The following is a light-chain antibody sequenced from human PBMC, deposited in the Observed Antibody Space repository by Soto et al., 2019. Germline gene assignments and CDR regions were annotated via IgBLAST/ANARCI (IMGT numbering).Light chain of an antibody. CDR2: DTS. CDR1: QSINSRS. CDR3: QQYNNWPRT. V-gene: IGKV3-15*01. J-gene: IGKJ1*01. Sequence: DIVLTQSPGAVSLSPGERATLSCGASQSINSRSLAWYQQKPGQAPRLLIYDTSTRATGIPARFSGSGSGTEFTLTISSLQSEDFAVYYCQQYNNWPRTFGQGTKVDIK.